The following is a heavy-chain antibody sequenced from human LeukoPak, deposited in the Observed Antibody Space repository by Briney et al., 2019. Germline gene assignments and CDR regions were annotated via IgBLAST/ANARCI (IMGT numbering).Heavy chain of an antibody. D-gene: IGHD1-26*01. V-gene: IGHV4-34*01. CDR3: ARGRGSYRYYFDY. Sequence: SSETLSLTCAVYGGPFSGYYWSWIRQPPGKGLEWIGEINHSGSTNYNPSLKSRVTISVDTSKNQFSLKLSSVTAADTAVYYCARGRGSYRYYFDYWGQGTLVTVSS. CDR1: GGPFSGYY. CDR2: INHSGST. J-gene: IGHJ4*02.